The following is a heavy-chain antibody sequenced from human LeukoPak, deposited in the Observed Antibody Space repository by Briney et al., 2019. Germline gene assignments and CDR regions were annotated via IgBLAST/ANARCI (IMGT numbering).Heavy chain of an antibody. Sequence: SGTLSLTCGVSGGSISSSNWWSWVRQPPGKGLEWIGEIYHSGSSNHSPSLKSRVTISVDKSKNQSSLKLSSVTAADTAVYYCARVHYGDYPFYYYGMDVWGQGTTVTVSS. CDR3: ARVHYGDYPFYYYGMDV. CDR1: GGSISSSNW. CDR2: IYHSGSS. V-gene: IGHV4-4*02. D-gene: IGHD4-17*01. J-gene: IGHJ6*02.